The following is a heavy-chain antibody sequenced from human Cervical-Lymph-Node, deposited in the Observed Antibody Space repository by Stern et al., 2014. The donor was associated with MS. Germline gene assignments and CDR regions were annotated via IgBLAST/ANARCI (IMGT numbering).Heavy chain of an antibody. V-gene: IGHV3-11*06. CDR2: ISSSSSYT. D-gene: IGHD6-6*01. Sequence: VQLVESGGGLVKPGGSLRLSCAASGFTFSDYYMSWIRQAPGKGLEWVSYISSSSSYTNYADSVKGRFTISRDNAKNSLYLQMNSLRAEDTAVYYCARGRQLGLKFDYWGQGTLVTVSS. CDR1: GFTFSDYY. J-gene: IGHJ4*02. CDR3: ARGRQLGLKFDY.